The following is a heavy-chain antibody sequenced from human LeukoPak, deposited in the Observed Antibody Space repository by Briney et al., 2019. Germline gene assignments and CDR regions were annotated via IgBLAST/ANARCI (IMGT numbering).Heavy chain of an antibody. CDR1: GYTLTELS. Sequence: ASVKVSCKVSGYTLTELSIHWVRQAPGKGLEWMGGFDPEVGEAIYAQKFQGRVTMTEDTSTDTAYMELSSLRSEDTAVYYCATGVGDVEVPGAISNYWGQGTLVTVFS. CDR3: ATGVGDVEVPGAISNY. CDR2: FDPEVGEA. V-gene: IGHV1-24*01. D-gene: IGHD2-2*02. J-gene: IGHJ4*02.